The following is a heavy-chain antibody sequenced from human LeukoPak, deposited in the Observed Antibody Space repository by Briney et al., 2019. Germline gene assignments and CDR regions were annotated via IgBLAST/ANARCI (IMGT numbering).Heavy chain of an antibody. V-gene: IGHV4-61*02. Sequence: SETLSLTCTVSGDSISSGDYYWSWIRQPAGKGLEWIGRISSSGSTNYNPSLKSRVTISVDTSKNQFSLKLSSVTAADTAVYYCARGGNSGSNDYWGQGTLVTVSS. CDR2: ISSSGST. J-gene: IGHJ4*02. CDR1: GDSISSGDYY. D-gene: IGHD1-26*01. CDR3: ARGGNSGSNDY.